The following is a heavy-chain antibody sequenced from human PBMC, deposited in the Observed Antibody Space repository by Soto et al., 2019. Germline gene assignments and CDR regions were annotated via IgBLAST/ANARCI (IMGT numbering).Heavy chain of an antibody. D-gene: IGHD4-4*01. V-gene: IGHV4-59*01. Sequence: SETLSLTCTVSGGSISRYSRSWIRQPPGKGLEWIGYTHYSGSTNYNPSLKSRVTISLDTSKNQFSLKLTSVTAADTAVFYCATSYSNYSYYNYMDVWGKGTTVTVSS. CDR2: THYSGST. J-gene: IGHJ6*03. CDR3: ATSYSNYSYYNYMDV. CDR1: GGSISRYS.